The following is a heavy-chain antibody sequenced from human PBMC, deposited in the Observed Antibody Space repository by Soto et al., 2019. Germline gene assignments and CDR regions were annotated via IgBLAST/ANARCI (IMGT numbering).Heavy chain of an antibody. V-gene: IGHV1-8*01. J-gene: IGHJ4*02. D-gene: IGHD4-17*01. CDR2: MNPNSGNT. CDR3: ARTLYGDNVDY. Sequence: QVQLVQSGAEVKKPGASVKVSCKASGYTFTSYDINWVRQATGQGLEWMGWMNPNSGNTGHAQKFPGRVTMTRNTSISTTFMELSSLRSEDTAVYFCARTLYGDNVDYWGQGTLVTVSS. CDR1: GYTFTSYD.